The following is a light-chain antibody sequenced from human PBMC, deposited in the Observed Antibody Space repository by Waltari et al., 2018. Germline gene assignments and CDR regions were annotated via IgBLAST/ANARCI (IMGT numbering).Light chain of an antibody. J-gene: IGKJ3*01. CDR3: MQALRSPFT. Sequence: DIVMTQTPLSLPVPLGEPASISCRSSQSLVFSDGKTYLDWYLQKPGQSPQLLMYLVSKRASGVPDKFSGSGSGTDFTLKISRVEAEDVGIYYCMQALRSPFTFGPGTKLDIK. CDR2: LVS. CDR1: QSLVFSDGKTY. V-gene: IGKV2-40*01.